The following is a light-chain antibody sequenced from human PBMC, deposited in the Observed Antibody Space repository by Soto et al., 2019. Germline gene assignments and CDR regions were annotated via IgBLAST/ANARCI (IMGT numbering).Light chain of an antibody. CDR3: SSYTTSSTRV. CDR2: DVS. Sequence: QSALTQPASVSGSPGQSITISCTGTGSDVGGYNYVSWYQHHPGKAPKLMIYDVSDRPSGVSNRFSGSKSGNTASLTTSGLQAEDEADYYCSSYTTSSTRVFGGGTKLTVL. V-gene: IGLV2-14*03. J-gene: IGLJ3*02. CDR1: GSDVGGYNY.